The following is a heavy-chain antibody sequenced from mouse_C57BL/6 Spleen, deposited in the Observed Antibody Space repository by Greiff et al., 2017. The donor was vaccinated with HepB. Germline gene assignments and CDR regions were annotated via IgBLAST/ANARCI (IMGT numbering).Heavy chain of an antibody. CDR1: GYTFTNYW. J-gene: IGHJ2*01. Sequence: QVHVKQSGAELVRPGTSVKMSCKASGYTFTNYWIGWAKQRPGHGLEWIGDIYPGGGYTNYNEKFKGKATLTADKSSSTAYMQFSSLTSEDSAIYYCARGDYSNYVDYWGQGTTLTVSS. D-gene: IGHD2-5*01. V-gene: IGHV1-63*01. CDR3: ARGDYSNYVDY. CDR2: IYPGGGYT.